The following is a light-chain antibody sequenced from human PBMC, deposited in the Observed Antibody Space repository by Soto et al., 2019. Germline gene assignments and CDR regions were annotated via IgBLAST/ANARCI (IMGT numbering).Light chain of an antibody. CDR2: AVS. CDR3: SCFTSSSTLPYV. CDR1: SSDVGGYEY. V-gene: IGLV2-14*01. J-gene: IGLJ1*01. Sequence: QSVLTQPASVSGSPGQSITISCTGTSSDVGGYEYVSWYQQHPGKAPKLMIYAVSNRPSGVSTRFSGSKSGNTASLTISGLQADDEADYYCSCFTSSSTLPYVFGTGTKVTV.